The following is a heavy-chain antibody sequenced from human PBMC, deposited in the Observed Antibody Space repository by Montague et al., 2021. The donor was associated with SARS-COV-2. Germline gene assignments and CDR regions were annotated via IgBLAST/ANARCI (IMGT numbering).Heavy chain of an antibody. D-gene: IGHD4/OR15-4a*01. CDR2: IQHSGST. CDR1: GGSISSSNW. CDR3: ARGGYGGWTGYYFDY. J-gene: IGHJ4*02. Sequence: SETLSLTCAVSGGSISSSNWWSGGRQPPGEGLEWIGEIQHSGSTXXNPXXXSRVTMSVDRSKNHFSLRLSSVTAADTAMYYCARGGYGGWTGYYFDYWGQGTLVTVSS. V-gene: IGHV4-4*02.